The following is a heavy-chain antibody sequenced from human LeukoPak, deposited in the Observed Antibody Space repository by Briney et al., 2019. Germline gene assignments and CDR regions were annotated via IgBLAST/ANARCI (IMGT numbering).Heavy chain of an antibody. Sequence: ASVKVSCKASGYTFTSYYMHWVRQAPGQGLEWMGIINTSGGSTSYAQKFQGRVTMTRDTSTSTVYMELSSLRSEDTAVYYCARVKSYYYDTSDKDAFDIWGQGTMVTVSS. CDR3: ARVKSYYYDTSDKDAFDI. CDR2: INTSGGST. CDR1: GYTFTSYY. D-gene: IGHD3-22*01. V-gene: IGHV1-46*01. J-gene: IGHJ3*02.